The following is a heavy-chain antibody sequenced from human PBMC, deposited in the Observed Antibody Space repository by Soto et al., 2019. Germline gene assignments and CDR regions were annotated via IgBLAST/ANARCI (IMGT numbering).Heavy chain of an antibody. CDR3: AKAGRPFYDLWSENRFDP. V-gene: IGHV3-23*01. J-gene: IGHJ5*02. Sequence: LRLYCTASGFTFSSYAMTWVRQAPGKGLEWVSSISGSGGATYYADSVKGRFTISRDDSKNTLFLQMDSLRAEDTALYYCAKAGRPFYDLWSENRFDPWGQGTRVTVS. D-gene: IGHD3-3*01. CDR2: ISGSGGAT. CDR1: GFTFSSYA.